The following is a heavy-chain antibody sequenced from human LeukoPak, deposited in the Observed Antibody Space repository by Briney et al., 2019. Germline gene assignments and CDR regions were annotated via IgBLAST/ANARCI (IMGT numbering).Heavy chain of an antibody. Sequence: ASVKVSCKASGYTFTAYNMHWVRQAPGQGPECMGWINPKSGDTYHIQKFQGRVTMTRDTSISTVYMEVRSLRHDDTAVYYCARDLRNDYGSGSSRFDSWGQGTLVTVSS. D-gene: IGHD3-10*01. J-gene: IGHJ4*02. CDR1: GYTFTAYN. CDR3: ARDLRNDYGSGSSRFDS. V-gene: IGHV1-2*02. CDR2: INPKSGDT.